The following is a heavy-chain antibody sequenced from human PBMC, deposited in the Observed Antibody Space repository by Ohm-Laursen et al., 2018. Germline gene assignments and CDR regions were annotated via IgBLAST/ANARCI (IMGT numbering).Heavy chain of an antibody. CDR2: IYYSGST. CDR1: GGSVSSGSYY. V-gene: IGHV4-61*01. D-gene: IGHD6-6*01. CDR3: ARESFEYNSPPRY. Sequence: PSETLSLTCTVSGGSVSSGSYYWSWIRQPPGKGLEWIGYIYYSGSTNYNPSLKSRVTMSVDTSKNQFSLKLSSVAAADTAVYYCARESFEYNSPPRYWGQGTLVTVSS. J-gene: IGHJ4*02.